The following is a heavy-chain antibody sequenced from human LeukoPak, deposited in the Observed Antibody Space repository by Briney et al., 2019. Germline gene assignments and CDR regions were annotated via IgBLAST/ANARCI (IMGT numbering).Heavy chain of an antibody. CDR3: AKLSTHDAFEI. CDR1: GSSLSSNY. V-gene: IGHV4-34*01. Sequence: SETLSLTCAVYGSSLSSNYWCWIRQPPGQGLEWIGEINHSGSTNYNPSLKSRVTISVDTSKNQFTLKLSSLTAADTAVYFCAKLSTHDAFEIWGQGTMVTVSS. CDR2: INHSGST. D-gene: IGHD3-3*02. J-gene: IGHJ3*02.